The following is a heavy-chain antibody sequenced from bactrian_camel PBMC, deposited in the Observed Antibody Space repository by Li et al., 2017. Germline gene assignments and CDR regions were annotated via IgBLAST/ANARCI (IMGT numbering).Heavy chain of an antibody. CDR2: IRNGAET. CDR3: ATANYGDSSMDA. CDR1: GFVYSTYC. J-gene: IGHJ6*01. V-gene: IGHV3S6*01. Sequence: HVQLVESGGGSVQSGGSLNLSCEASGFVYSTYCMGWFRQAPGKEHEGVAGIRNGAETAYADSVKGRFTISYDRAKNTLHLQMNSLRTDDMAMYYCATANYGDSSMDAWGQGTQVTVS. D-gene: IGHD6*01.